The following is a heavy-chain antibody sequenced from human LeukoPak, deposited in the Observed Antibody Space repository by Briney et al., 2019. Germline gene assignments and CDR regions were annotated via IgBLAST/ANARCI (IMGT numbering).Heavy chain of an antibody. CDR1: GYTFTDYY. CDR3: ARVNWMNDC. CDR2: INPTSGGT. Sequence: ASVKVSCKASGYTFTDYYMHWVRQAPGQGLEWMGWINPTSGGTNYARKFQGRLTLTRDTSITTAYMELSRLRSDDTAVYYCARVNWMNDCWGQGTLVTVSS. V-gene: IGHV1-2*02. D-gene: IGHD1-1*01. J-gene: IGHJ4*02.